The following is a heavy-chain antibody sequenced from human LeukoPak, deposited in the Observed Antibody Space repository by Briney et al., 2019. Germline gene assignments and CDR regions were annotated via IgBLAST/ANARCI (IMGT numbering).Heavy chain of an antibody. D-gene: IGHD6-19*01. CDR3: AKDRFQWLVWGLIGY. CDR2: ISYDGSNK. CDR1: GFTFSSYG. J-gene: IGHJ4*02. Sequence: PGGSLRLSCAASGFTFSSYGMHWVRQAPGKGLEWVAVISYDGSNKYYADSVKGRFTISRDNSKNTLYLQMNSLRAEDTAVYYCAKDRFQWLVWGLIGYWGQGTLVTVSS. V-gene: IGHV3-30*18.